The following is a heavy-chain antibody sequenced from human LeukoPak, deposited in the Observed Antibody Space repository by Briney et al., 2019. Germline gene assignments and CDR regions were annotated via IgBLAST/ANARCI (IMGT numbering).Heavy chain of an antibody. CDR1: GFTFSSYG. V-gene: IGHV3-33*03. Sequence: GGSLRLSCAASGFTFSSYGMHWVRQAPGKGLEWVAVIWYDGSNKYYADSVKGRFTISRDNSKNTLYLQMNSLRAEDTAVYYCAKIRTVAATRDFQHWGQGTLVTVSS. CDR2: IWYDGSNK. J-gene: IGHJ1*01. D-gene: IGHD6-19*01. CDR3: AKIRTVAATRDFQH.